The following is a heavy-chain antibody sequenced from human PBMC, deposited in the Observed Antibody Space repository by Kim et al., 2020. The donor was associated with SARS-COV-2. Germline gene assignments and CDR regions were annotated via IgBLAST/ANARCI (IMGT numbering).Heavy chain of an antibody. V-gene: IGHV3-43*02. CDR1: GFTFDDYA. Sequence: GGSLRLSCAASGFTFDDYAMHWVRQAPGKGLEWVSLISGDGGSTYYADSVKGRFTISRDNSKNSLYLQMNSLRTEDTALYYCAKDIGSYDFWSGYSQNWFDPWGQGTLVTVSS. CDR2: ISGDGGST. J-gene: IGHJ5*02. D-gene: IGHD3-3*01. CDR3: AKDIGSYDFWSGYSQNWFDP.